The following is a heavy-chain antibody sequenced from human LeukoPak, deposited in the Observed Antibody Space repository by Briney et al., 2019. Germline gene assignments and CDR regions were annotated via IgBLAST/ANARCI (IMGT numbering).Heavy chain of an antibody. D-gene: IGHD5-18*01. CDR1: GGSISSSSYY. V-gene: IGHV4-39*01. J-gene: IGHJ4*02. CDR2: IYYSGST. Sequence: SETLSLTCTVSGGSISSSSYYWGWIRQPPGKGLEWIGSIYYSGSTYYNPSLKSRVTISVDTSKNQFSLKLSSVTAADTAVYYCARHVKSRKGYSYVDYWGQGTLVTVSS. CDR3: ARHVKSRKGYSYVDY.